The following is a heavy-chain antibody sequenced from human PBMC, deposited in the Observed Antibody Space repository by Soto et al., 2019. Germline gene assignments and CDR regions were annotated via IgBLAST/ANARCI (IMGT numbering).Heavy chain of an antibody. D-gene: IGHD3-3*02. CDR2: ISPYKGTS. Sequence: QIQLVQSGSELKTPGASVKVSCKVPGDTFTSYGISWVRQAPGQGLEWVGWISPYKGTSNYTESLQGRVTLTPDTSTSTAYMELKCLTSYATAVYYCARIRRRTDSPEARFDFWGQGSLVTVSA. J-gene: IGHJ4*02. CDR1: GDTFTSYG. CDR3: ARIRRRTDSPEARFDF. V-gene: IGHV1-18*01.